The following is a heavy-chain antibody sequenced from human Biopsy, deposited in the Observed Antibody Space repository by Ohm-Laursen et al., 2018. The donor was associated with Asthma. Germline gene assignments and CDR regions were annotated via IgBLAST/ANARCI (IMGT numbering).Heavy chain of an antibody. D-gene: IGHD5-24*01. CDR2: ITGSGGGT. V-gene: IGHV3-23*01. CDR1: GFTFSNFA. J-gene: IGHJ4*02. CDR3: AKESRRDGYNRRNYYFDY. Sequence: GSLRLSCTASGFTFSNFAMTWVRQAPGKGLEWVSSITGSGGGTYYADSVKGRFTISRDNSKNTLYLQMNSLRAEDTAVYYCAKESRRDGYNRRNYYFDYWGQGTLVTVSS.